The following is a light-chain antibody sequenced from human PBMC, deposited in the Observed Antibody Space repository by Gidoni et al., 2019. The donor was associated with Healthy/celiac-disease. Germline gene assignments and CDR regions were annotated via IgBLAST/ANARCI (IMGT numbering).Light chain of an antibody. CDR3: KQYGSSPPYT. CDR2: GAS. V-gene: IGKV3-20*01. J-gene: IGKJ2*01. Sequence: EIVLTQSPGTLSLSPGERATLSCRASQSVSSSYLAWYQQKPGQAPRLLIYGASSRATGIPDRFSGSVSGTDFTLTISRLEPEDFAVYYCKQYGSSPPYTFGQGTKLEIK. CDR1: QSVSSSY.